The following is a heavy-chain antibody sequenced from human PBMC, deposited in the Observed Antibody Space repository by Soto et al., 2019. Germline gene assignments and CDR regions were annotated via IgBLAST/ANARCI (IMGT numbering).Heavy chain of an antibody. CDR2: IYWDDDK. J-gene: IGHJ4*02. CDR1: GFSLTTSGVR. Sequence: QITLNESGPTVVRPTETLTLTCRFSGFSLTTSGVRVGWVRQSPGKAPEWLALIYWDDDKGYSESLKSRLTITKDTSKNQSVLTVANLDPTDTATYYCAHRVLRTVFGLVTTTAIYFDFWGQGTPVAVSS. CDR3: AHRVLRTVFGLVTTTAIYFDF. D-gene: IGHD3-3*01. V-gene: IGHV2-5*02.